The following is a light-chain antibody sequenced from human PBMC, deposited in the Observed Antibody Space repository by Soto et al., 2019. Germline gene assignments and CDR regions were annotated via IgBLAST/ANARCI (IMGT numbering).Light chain of an antibody. CDR1: QGIASF. CDR3: QQLNSYPYT. CDR2: SAT. V-gene: IGKV1-9*01. J-gene: IGKJ2*01. Sequence: DIQLTQSPSFLAASVGDRVTITCRASQGIASFLAWYQQKPGKAPKLLIYSATTLQTGVSSRFSGSRSGPEFTLTISSLQPEDFDTYYCQQLNSYPYTFAQGTKVDI.